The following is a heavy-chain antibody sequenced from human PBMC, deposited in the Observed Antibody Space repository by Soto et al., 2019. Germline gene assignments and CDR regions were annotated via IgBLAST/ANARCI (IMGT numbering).Heavy chain of an antibody. D-gene: IGHD3-9*01. CDR1: GFTFSSYG. V-gene: IGHV3-33*01. J-gene: IGHJ4*02. CDR2: IWYDGSNK. CDR3: AGEGLRYFDWLSLDY. Sequence: GGSLRLSCAASGFTFSSYGMHWVRQAPGKGLEWVAVIWYDGSNKYYADSVKGRFTISRDNSKNTLYLQMNSLRAEDTAVYYCAGEGLRYFDWLSLDYWGQGTLVTVSS.